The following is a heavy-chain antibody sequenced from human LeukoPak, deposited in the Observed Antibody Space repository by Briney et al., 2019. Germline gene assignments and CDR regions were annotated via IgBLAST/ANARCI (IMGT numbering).Heavy chain of an antibody. CDR1: GGSISSGDYY. CDR2: IYYSGST. Sequence: PSETLSLTCTVSGGSISSGDYYWSWIRQHPGKGLEWIGYIYYSGSTYYNPSLKSRVTISVDTSKNQFSLKLSSVTAADTAVYYCARDKYYYYYGMDVWGQGTTVTVSS. J-gene: IGHJ6*02. CDR3: ARDKYYYYYGMDV. V-gene: IGHV4-31*03.